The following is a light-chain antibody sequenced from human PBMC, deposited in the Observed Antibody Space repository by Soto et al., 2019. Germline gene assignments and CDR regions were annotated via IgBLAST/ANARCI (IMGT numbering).Light chain of an antibody. V-gene: IGLV2-11*01. CDR3: CSYAGSYTEV. CDR2: DVS. Sequence: QSALTQPRSVSGSLGQSFTISCTGTSSDVGGYNSVSWYQQHPGKAPKLMIYDVSKRPSGVPDRFYGSKSGNKASLTISGLQTEDEADYYCCSYAGSYTEVFGGGTKLTVL. CDR1: SSDVGGYNS. J-gene: IGLJ2*01.